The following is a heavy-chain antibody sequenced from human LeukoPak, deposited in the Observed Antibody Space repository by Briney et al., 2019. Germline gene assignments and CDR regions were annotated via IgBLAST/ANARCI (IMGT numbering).Heavy chain of an antibody. J-gene: IGHJ4*02. CDR2: INHSGST. D-gene: IGHD4-23*01. CDR1: GGSFSGYY. V-gene: IGHV4-34*01. Sequence: SETLSLTCAVYGGSFSGYYRSWIRQPPGKGLEWIGEINHSGSTNYNPSLKSRVTISVDTSKNQFSLKLSSVTAADTAVYYCARGRTVAFDYWGQGTLVTVSS. CDR3: ARGRTVAFDY.